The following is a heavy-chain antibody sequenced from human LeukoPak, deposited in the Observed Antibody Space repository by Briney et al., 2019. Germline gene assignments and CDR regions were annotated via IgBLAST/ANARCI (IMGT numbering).Heavy chain of an antibody. CDR3: ARFRCSRVNLASCYFDC. J-gene: IGHJ4*02. CDR1: GYTFTGYY. Sequence: ASVKVSCKASGYTFTGYYMHWVRQAPGQGLEWMGWINPNSGGTNYAQKFQGRVTMTRDTSISTAYMELSRLRSDDTAVYYCARFRCSRVNLASCYFDCWGQGTLVTVSS. CDR2: INPNSGGT. D-gene: IGHD2-2*01. V-gene: IGHV1-2*02.